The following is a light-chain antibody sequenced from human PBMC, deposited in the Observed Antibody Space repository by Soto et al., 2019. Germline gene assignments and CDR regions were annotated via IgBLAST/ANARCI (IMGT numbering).Light chain of an antibody. Sequence: QSVLTQPASVSGSPGQSITISCTGTSSDVGGYNYVSWYQQHPGKAPKLMIYDVRNRPSGVSSRFSGSKSGNTASLTISGLQAEDEADYYCSSYTSTTTALVFGGGTKVTVL. CDR2: DVR. CDR1: SSDVGGYNY. V-gene: IGLV2-14*03. CDR3: SSYTSTTTALV. J-gene: IGLJ2*01.